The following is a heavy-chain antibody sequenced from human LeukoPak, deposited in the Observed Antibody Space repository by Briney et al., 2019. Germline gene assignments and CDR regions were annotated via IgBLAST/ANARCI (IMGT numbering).Heavy chain of an antibody. J-gene: IGHJ3*02. D-gene: IGHD3-10*01. CDR3: AKSNGYGLVDI. V-gene: IGHV4-59*12. Sequence: LWGSLRLSCEVSGFTFSTYSMNWVRQPPGKGLEWIGNIFYSGSTYYSPSLKSRVTISLDTSRNQFSLKLNSVTAADAAVYYCAKSNGYGLVDIWGQGTMVTVSS. CDR2: IFYSGST. CDR1: GFTFSTYS.